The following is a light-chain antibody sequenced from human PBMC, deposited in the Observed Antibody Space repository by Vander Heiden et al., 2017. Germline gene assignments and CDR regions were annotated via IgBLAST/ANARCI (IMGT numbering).Light chain of an antibody. CDR1: QSVSSY. J-gene: IGKJ5*01. CDR2: DAS. V-gene: IGKV3-11*01. CDR3: QQRFSWIT. Sequence: EIVLTQSPATLSLSPGERATLSCRASQSVSSYLAWYQQKPGQAPRLLIYDASNGATAVPARFSGSGSGTEFTLTITSLEPEDFAIYYCQQRFSWITFGQGTRLEI.